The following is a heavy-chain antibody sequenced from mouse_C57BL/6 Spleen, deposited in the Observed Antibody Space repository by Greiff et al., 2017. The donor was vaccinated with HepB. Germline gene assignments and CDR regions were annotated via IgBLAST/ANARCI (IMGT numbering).Heavy chain of an antibody. D-gene: IGHD1-1*01. CDR3: ARPSTTVVGAMDY. CDR1: GFTFSSYG. V-gene: IGHV5-6*01. Sequence: DVQLVESGGDLVKPGGSLKLSCAASGFTFSSYGMSWVRQTPDKRLEWVATISSGGSYTYYPDSVKGRFTISRDNAKNTLYLQMSSLKSEDTAMYYCARPSTTVVGAMDYWGQGTSVTVSS. J-gene: IGHJ4*01. CDR2: ISSGGSYT.